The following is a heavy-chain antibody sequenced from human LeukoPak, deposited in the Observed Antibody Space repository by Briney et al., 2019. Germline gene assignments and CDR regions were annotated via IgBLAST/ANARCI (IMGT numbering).Heavy chain of an antibody. Sequence: PGGSLRLSCAASGFTLSSAWMHWVRQAPGKGLVWVSRIKSDGSSTSYADSVKGRFTISRDNAKNSLYLQMNSLRAEDTAVYYCARVNYYYYYGMDVWGQGTTVTVSS. D-gene: IGHD3-22*01. J-gene: IGHJ6*02. CDR1: GFTLSSAW. CDR2: IKSDGSST. V-gene: IGHV3-74*01. CDR3: ARVNYYYYYGMDV.